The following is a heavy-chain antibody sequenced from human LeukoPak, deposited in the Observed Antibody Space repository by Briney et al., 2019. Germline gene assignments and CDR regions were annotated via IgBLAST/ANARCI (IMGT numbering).Heavy chain of an antibody. CDR3: ARRAAAGTWLLYYGMDV. J-gene: IGHJ6*04. Sequence: HGEPLKISCKGSGYNFTSYWISWVRQMPGKGLEGRGTIDPSDSYTNYSPSFQGHFTIPAEQSISTAYLQWSSLKASDTAMYYCARRAAAGTWLLYYGMDVWGKGTTVTVSS. CDR2: IDPSDSYT. V-gene: IGHV5-10-1*01. CDR1: GYNFTSYW. D-gene: IGHD6-13*01.